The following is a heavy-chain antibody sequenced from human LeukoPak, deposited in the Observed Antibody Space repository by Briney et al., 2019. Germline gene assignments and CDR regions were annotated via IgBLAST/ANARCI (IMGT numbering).Heavy chain of an antibody. V-gene: IGHV3-21*01. CDR1: GFTFSSYS. J-gene: IGHJ4*02. Sequence: AGGSLRLSCAASGFTFSSYSMNWVRQAPGKGLEWVSSISSSSSYIYYADSVKVRLTISRDNAKNSRYLQMNSLRAEDTAVYYCARDPQGYCSGGSCYPSYWGQGTLVTVSS. CDR3: ARDPQGYCSGGSCYPSY. CDR2: ISSSSSYI. D-gene: IGHD2-15*01.